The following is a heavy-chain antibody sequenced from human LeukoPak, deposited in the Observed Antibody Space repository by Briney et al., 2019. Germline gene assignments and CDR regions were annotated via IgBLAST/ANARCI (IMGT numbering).Heavy chain of an antibody. V-gene: IGHV4-30-4*07. Sequence: SETLSLTCAVSGGSISSGGYSWSWIRQPPGKGLEWIGYVYYSGSTYYNPSLKSRLTISVDTSKNQFSLKLSSVTAADTAVYYCARDARFGAGRTFDSWGQGTLVTVSS. J-gene: IGHJ4*02. D-gene: IGHD3-10*01. CDR2: VYYSGST. CDR1: GGSISSGGYS. CDR3: ARDARFGAGRTFDS.